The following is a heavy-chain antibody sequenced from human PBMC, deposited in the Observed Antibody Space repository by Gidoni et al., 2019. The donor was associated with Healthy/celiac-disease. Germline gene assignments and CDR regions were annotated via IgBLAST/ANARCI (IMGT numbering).Heavy chain of an antibody. CDR1: GGTFSSYA. J-gene: IGHJ5*02. CDR2: IIPIFGTA. D-gene: IGHD2-2*01. CDR3: ARDIVVVPAAIWGEGGVWFDP. Sequence: QVQLVQSGTEVKKPGSSVKVSCKASGGTFSSYAISWVRQAPGQGLEWRGGIIPIFGTANYAQKFQGRVTITADESTSTAYMELSSLRSEDTAVYYCARDIVVVPAAIWGEGGVWFDPWGQGTLVTVSS. V-gene: IGHV1-69*01.